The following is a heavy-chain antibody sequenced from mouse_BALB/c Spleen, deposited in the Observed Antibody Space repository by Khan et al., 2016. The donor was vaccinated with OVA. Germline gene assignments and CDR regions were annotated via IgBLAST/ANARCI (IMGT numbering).Heavy chain of an antibody. CDR2: ISTGGHYT. D-gene: IGHD1-1*01. CDR1: GFTFSTYG. V-gene: IGHV5-6*01. CDR3: SRLAYYYDSEGFAY. J-gene: IGHJ3*01. Sequence: EVELVESGGDLVEPGGSLKLSCVASGFTFSTYGMSWVRQTPDQRLEWVATISTGGHYTNYPDSLRGRFTISRANANNTPYLQMTSLKAEDTAIFYWSRLAYYYDSEGFAYWGQGTLVTVSA.